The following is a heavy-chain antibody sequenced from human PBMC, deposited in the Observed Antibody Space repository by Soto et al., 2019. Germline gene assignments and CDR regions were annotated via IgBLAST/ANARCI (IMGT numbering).Heavy chain of an antibody. V-gene: IGHV3-74*01. CDR2: INSDGSST. D-gene: IGHD5-18*01. CDR3: ARAGYMEYLASLEYYYYMDV. CDR1: GFTFSSYW. J-gene: IGHJ6*03. Sequence: GGSLRLSCAASGFTFSSYWMHWVRQAPGKGLVWVSRINSDGSSTSYADSVKGRFTISRDNAKNTLYLQMNSLRAEDTAVYYCARAGYMEYLASLEYYYYMDVWGKGTTVTVSS.